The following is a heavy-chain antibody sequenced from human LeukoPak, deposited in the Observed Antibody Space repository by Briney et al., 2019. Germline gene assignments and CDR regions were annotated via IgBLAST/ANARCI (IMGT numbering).Heavy chain of an antibody. D-gene: IGHD2-2*01. Sequence: GGSLRLSCAASGFSFSSYTMNWVRQAPGKGLEWVSSISSSSTYIYYADSVKGRFTISRDNSKNTLHLQMSSLRAEDTALYYCVKDRCDRTTCPEVWGQGTLVTVSS. CDR1: GFSFSSYT. CDR2: ISSSSTYI. V-gene: IGHV3-21*04. J-gene: IGHJ4*02. CDR3: VKDRCDRTTCPEV.